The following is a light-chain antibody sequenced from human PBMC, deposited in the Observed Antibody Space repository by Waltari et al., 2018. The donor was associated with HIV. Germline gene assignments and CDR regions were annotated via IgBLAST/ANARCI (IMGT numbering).Light chain of an antibody. CDR2: SNN. Sequence: QSVLTQPPSASGTPGQRVTISCSGSSSNIGSNTVNWYQQLPGTAPKLLIYSNNQRPSGVPDRFSGSKSGTSASLAISGLQSEDEADYYCATWTDSLSGVVFGGGTKLRVL. CDR3: ATWTDSLSGVV. CDR1: SSNIGSNT. V-gene: IGLV1-44*01. J-gene: IGLJ2*01.